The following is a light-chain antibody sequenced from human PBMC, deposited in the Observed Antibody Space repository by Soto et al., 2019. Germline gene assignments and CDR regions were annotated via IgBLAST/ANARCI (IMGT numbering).Light chain of an antibody. Sequence: AAGDRVTITCRASQNINTYLNWFQHKPGRAPKLLIYGTSNLQSGVPSRFSGGGSGTDFTLTISSLQAEDFATYYCQQTYSTPHTFGQGTNLEIK. CDR2: GTS. CDR3: QQTYSTPHT. CDR1: QNINTY. J-gene: IGKJ2*01. V-gene: IGKV1-39*01.